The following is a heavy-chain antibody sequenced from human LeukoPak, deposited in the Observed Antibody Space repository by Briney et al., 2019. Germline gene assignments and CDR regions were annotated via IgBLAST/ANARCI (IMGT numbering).Heavy chain of an antibody. CDR1: GGTFSSYA. J-gene: IGHJ5*02. V-gene: IGHV1-69*01. CDR2: TIPIFGTA. Sequence: SVKVSCKASGGTFSSYAISWVRQAPGQGLEWMGGTIPIFGTANYAQKFQGRVTITADESTSTAYMELSSLRSEHTAVYYCARVEALAAAIFSYHGTFDPWGQGTLVTVSS. D-gene: IGHD2-2*01. CDR3: ARVEALAAAIFSYHGTFDP.